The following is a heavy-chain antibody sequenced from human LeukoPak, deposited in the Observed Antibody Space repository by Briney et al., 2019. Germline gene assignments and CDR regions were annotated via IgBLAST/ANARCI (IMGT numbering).Heavy chain of an antibody. V-gene: IGHV3-20*04. CDR1: GFTFDDYG. D-gene: IGHD4-23*01. CDR3: ARRVYVGNTRGAFGI. Sequence: GGSLRLSCAASGFTFDDYGMSGVRHAPGKGLEGVSGINWNGGSTGYADSVKGRFTISRDNAKNSLYLQMNSLRAEDTALYYCARRVYVGNTRGAFGIWGQGTMDTVSS. CDR2: INWNGGST. J-gene: IGHJ3*02.